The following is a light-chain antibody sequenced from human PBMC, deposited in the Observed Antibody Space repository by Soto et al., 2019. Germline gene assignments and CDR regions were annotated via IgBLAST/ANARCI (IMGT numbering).Light chain of an antibody. CDR3: QQYDK. CDR1: QDISNY. J-gene: IGKJ5*01. CDR2: DAS. V-gene: IGKV1-33*01. Sequence: DIQMTQSPSSLSASVGDRVTITCQASQDISNYLNWYQQKPGKAPKLLIYDASKLETGVPSRFSGTGSGTDFTFTISSLQPEDIATYYCQQYDKFGQGTRLEIK.